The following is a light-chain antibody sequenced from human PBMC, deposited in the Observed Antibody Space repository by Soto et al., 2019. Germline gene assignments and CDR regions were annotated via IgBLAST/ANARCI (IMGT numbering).Light chain of an antibody. CDR2: EVN. J-gene: IGLJ1*01. Sequence: QSALTQPASVSGSPGQSVTISCTGASSDVGGNDYVSWYQQHPGKAPKLILYEVNNRPSGVSNHFSGSKSGNTASLIISGLQADDEADYYCSSYLTTSTLVFGSGTKVTVL. CDR3: SSYLTTSTLV. CDR1: SSDVGGNDY. V-gene: IGLV2-14*01.